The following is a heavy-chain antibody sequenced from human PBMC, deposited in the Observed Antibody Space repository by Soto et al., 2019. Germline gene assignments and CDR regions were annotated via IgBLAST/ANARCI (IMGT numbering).Heavy chain of an antibody. Sequence: ASVKVSCKASGYTFTGYYMHWVRQAPGQGLEWMGWMNPNSGNTGYAQKFQGRVTMTRDTSISTAYMELSSLRSEDTAVYYCAREVPRVYWGQGTLVTVSS. CDR3: AREVPRVY. CDR2: MNPNSGNT. CDR1: GYTFTGYY. D-gene: IGHD3-10*01. J-gene: IGHJ4*02. V-gene: IGHV1-8*02.